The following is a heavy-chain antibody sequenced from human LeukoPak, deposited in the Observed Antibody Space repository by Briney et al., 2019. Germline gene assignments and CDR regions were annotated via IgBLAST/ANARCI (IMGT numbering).Heavy chain of an antibody. J-gene: IGHJ4*02. CDR3: AKDTGMAPPFYYYGSGSPDY. Sequence: GGSLRLSCAASGFTFSSYGMHWVRQAPGKGLEWVAFIRYDGSNKYYADSVKGRFTISRDNSKNTLYLQMNSLRAEDTAVYYCAKDTGMAPPFYYYGSGSPDYWGQGTLVTVSS. D-gene: IGHD3-10*01. CDR1: GFTFSSYG. V-gene: IGHV3-30*02. CDR2: IRYDGSNK.